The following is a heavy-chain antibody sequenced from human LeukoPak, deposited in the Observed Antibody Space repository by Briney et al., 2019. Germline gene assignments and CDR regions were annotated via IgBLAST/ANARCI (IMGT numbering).Heavy chain of an antibody. J-gene: IGHJ6*03. V-gene: IGHV3-7*01. CDR1: GIILSSYW. D-gene: IGHD5-12*01. CDR3: ARDWGGYDGFYYYYYMDV. CDR2: IKQDGSEK. Sequence: GGSLRLSCAASGIILSSYWMSWVRQAPGKGLEWVANIKQDGSEKWYVDSVKGRFTISRDNAKNSLYLQMNSLRAEDTAVYYCARDWGGYDGFYYYYYMDVWGKGTTVTISS.